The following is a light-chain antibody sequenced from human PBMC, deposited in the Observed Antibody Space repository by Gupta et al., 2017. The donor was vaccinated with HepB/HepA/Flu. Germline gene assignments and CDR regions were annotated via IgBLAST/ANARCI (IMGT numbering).Light chain of an antibody. CDR3: NSRDSSGNHLV. J-gene: IGLJ2*01. CDR2: GKN. V-gene: IGLV3-19*01. Sequence: SSDLPQHPAVSVALGQTVRITGQGDRLRSYYVSWYQQKPGQAPVLVIYGKNNRPSGIPDRFSGSSSGNTASLTISGSQAEDEADYYCNSRDSSGNHLVFGGGTKLTVL. CDR1: RLRSYY.